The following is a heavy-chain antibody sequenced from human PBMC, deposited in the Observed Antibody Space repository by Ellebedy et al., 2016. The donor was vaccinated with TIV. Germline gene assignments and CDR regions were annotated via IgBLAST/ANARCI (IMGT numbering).Heavy chain of an antibody. J-gene: IGHJ4*02. CDR2: IKQDGSEK. Sequence: GESLKISCTASGFTFSDYWVSWVRQAPGEGLEWVANIKQDGSEKYYVDSVEGRFTISRDNSKNRLYLQMSSLKVEDTATYYCANVGGSGTYYNGYWGQGTLVTVSS. D-gene: IGHD3-10*01. CDR1: GFTFSDYW. V-gene: IGHV3-7*03. CDR3: ANVGGSGTYYNGY.